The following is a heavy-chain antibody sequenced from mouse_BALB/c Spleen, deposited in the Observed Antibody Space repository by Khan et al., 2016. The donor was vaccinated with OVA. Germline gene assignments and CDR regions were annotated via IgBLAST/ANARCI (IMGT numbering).Heavy chain of an antibody. CDR1: GYTFTSYW. D-gene: IGHD4-1*01. CDR3: TRRNWDVAGFAY. Sequence: EVQLQQSGPVLARPGASVKMSCKASGYTFTSYWMHWVKQRPGQGLEWIGDIYPGNTDTTYNQKFKGKAKLTAVTSTSTAYMELSSLTNEDAAVYDCTRRNWDVAGFAYGGQGTLVTVSA. V-gene: IGHV1-5*01. J-gene: IGHJ3*01. CDR2: IYPGNTDT.